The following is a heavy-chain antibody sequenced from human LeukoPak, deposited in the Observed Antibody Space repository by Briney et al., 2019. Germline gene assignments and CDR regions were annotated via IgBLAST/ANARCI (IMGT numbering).Heavy chain of an antibody. V-gene: IGHV4-31*03. D-gene: IGHD2-2*01. Sequence: SETLSLTCSVSGVSISSGGFYWSWIRQFPGKGLEWIGYIYHTGTTYYNPSLRTRVIISVDTSKNQFSLKLSSVTAADTAVYYCAGLGVVVPAANNWFDPWGQGTLVTVSS. J-gene: IGHJ5*02. CDR3: AGLGVVVPAANNWFDP. CDR1: GVSISSGGFY. CDR2: IYHTGTT.